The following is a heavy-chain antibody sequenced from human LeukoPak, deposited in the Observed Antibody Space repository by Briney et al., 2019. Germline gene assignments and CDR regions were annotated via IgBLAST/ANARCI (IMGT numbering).Heavy chain of an antibody. D-gene: IGHD6-13*01. J-gene: IGHJ4*02. CDR2: IYLSGST. V-gene: IGHV4-39*01. Sequence: PSETLSLTCTVSGVSISSGTYYWAWIRQPPRKGLGWVGTIYLSGSTYYNPSLKSRVAISVDTSKNQFSLKLTSVTAADTAMYYCARLVGSSWYHEVLFGRDYWGQGTLVTVSS. CDR1: GVSISSGTYY. CDR3: ARLVGSSWYHEVLFGRDY.